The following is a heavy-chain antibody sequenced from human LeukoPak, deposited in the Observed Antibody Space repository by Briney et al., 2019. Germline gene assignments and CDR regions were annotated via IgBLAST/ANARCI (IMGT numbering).Heavy chain of an antibody. CDR2: ISYDGSQN. CDR1: GFTVSSNY. CDR3: ARADVVAITTPDY. Sequence: GGSLRLSCAASGFTVSSNYMSRVRQAPGKGLEWVAVISYDGSQNYYADSVRGRFTISRDNSKNTLHLQMNSLRPEDTAVYYCARADVVAITTPDYWGQGTLVTVSS. J-gene: IGHJ4*02. V-gene: IGHV3-30-3*01. D-gene: IGHD3-22*01.